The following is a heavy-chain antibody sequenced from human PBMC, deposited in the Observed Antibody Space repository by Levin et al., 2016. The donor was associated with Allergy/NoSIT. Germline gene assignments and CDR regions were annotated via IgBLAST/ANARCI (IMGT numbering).Heavy chain of an antibody. Sequence: RQAPGKGLEWIGSIYYSGSTSYNPSLKSRLTISIDKSKNQFSLKLSSLTAADTAVYYCARDKGNPHYDFWSGYSGFDPWGQGTLVTVSS. CDR3: ARDKGNPHYDFWSGYSGFDP. CDR2: IYYSGST. J-gene: IGHJ5*02. D-gene: IGHD3-3*01. V-gene: IGHV4-39*07.